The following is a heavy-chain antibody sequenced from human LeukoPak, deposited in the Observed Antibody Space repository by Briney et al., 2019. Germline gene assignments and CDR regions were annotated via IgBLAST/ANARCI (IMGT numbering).Heavy chain of an antibody. CDR3: ARDPDNWSFP. CDR2: ISSGGTYI. J-gene: IGHJ5*02. CDR1: GFTFRTYS. Sequence: GGSLRLSCAASGFTFRTYSMNWVRQAPGKGLEWVSSISSGGTYIYYADSVKGRFIISRDNARNSLYLQMNSLRADDTAVYYCARDPDNWSFPWGRGTLVTVSS. V-gene: IGHV3-21*01. D-gene: IGHD1-20*01.